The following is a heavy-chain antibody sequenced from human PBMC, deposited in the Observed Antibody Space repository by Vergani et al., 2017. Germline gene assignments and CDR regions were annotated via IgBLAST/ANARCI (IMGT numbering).Heavy chain of an antibody. CDR3: ARQKDYYMDV. CDR2: IIPVLGKT. CDR1: GGTFSSYA. Sequence: QVHLVQSGAEVKKPGSSVKVSCKASGGTFSSYAINWVRQAPGQGLEWMGRIIPVLGKTKYAQDFQGRLTITADTSTSTAYMELTSLRSQDTAVYYCARQKDYYMDVWGKGATVTVS. J-gene: IGHJ6*03. V-gene: IGHV1-69*04.